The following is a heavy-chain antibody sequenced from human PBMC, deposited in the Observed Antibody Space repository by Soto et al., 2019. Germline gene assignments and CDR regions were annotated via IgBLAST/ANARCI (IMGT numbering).Heavy chain of an antibody. CDR3: ARVTPSPSSIEARPIDY. CDR1: GGSISSSNW. J-gene: IGHJ4*02. D-gene: IGHD6-6*01. CDR2: IYHSGST. V-gene: IGHV4-4*02. Sequence: PSETLSLTCAVSGGSISSSNWWICVRQPPGKGLEWIGEIYHSGSTNYNPSLKSRVTISVDKSKNQFSLKLSSVTAADTAVYYCARVTPSPSSIEARPIDYWGQGTLVTVSS.